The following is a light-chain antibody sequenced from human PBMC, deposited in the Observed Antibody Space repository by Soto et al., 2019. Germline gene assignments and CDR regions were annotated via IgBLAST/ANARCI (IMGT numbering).Light chain of an antibody. Sequence: EIVMTQSPATLSVSPGERATLSCRASQSVSSNLALYQQKPGQAPRLLIYGASTRATGIPARFSGSGSGKEFTLTISSLQSEDFAVYYCQQYNNWPPWTFGQGTKVDIK. CDR3: QQYNNWPPWT. V-gene: IGKV3-15*01. CDR1: QSVSSN. CDR2: GAS. J-gene: IGKJ1*01.